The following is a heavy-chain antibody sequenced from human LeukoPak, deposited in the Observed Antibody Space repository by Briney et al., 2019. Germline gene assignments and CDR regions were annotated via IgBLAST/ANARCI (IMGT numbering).Heavy chain of an antibody. Sequence: GSLRLSCAASEFTFRSYGMSWVRQAPGKGLEWVSYISSSGSTIYYADSVKGRFTISRDNAKNSLYLQMNSLRAEDTAVYYCAREGSGSGTYYYYYMDVWGKGTTVTISS. CDR1: EFTFRSYG. J-gene: IGHJ6*03. D-gene: IGHD3-10*01. CDR3: AREGSGSGTYYYYYMDV. V-gene: IGHV3-48*04. CDR2: ISSSGSTI.